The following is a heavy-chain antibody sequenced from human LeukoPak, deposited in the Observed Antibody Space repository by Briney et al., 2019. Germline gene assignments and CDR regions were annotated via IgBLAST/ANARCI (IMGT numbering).Heavy chain of an antibody. J-gene: IGHJ4*02. Sequence: ASMKVSCKASGGTFSSYTINWVRQAPGQGLEWMGGIIPIFGTANYAQKFQGRVTITTDESTSTAYMELSSLRSEDTAVYYCALERRFLEWSRNGLDYWGQGTLVTVSS. V-gene: IGHV1-69*05. CDR3: ALERRFLEWSRNGLDY. CDR1: GGTFSSYT. D-gene: IGHD3-3*01. CDR2: IIPIFGTA.